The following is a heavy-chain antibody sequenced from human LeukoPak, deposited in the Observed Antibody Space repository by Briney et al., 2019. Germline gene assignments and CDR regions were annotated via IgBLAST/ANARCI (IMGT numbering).Heavy chain of an antibody. CDR2: INHSGST. V-gene: IGHV4-34*01. D-gene: IGHD3-22*01. J-gene: IGHJ3*02. CDR1: GGSFSGYY. CDR3: ARRSALIEYYDSSGYYYVGDAFDI. Sequence: SETLSLTCAVYGGSFSGYYWSWIRQPPGKGLEWIGEINHSGSTNYNPSLKSRVTISVDTSKNQFSLKLSSVTAADTAVYYCARRSALIEYYDSSGYYYVGDAFDIWGQGTMVTVSS.